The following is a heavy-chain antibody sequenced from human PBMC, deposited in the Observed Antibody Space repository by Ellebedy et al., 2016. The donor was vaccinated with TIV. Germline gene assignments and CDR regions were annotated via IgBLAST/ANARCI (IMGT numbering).Heavy chain of an antibody. J-gene: IGHJ4*02. CDR3: VVRLPMII. CDR2: ITSDGGST. Sequence: GESLKISCSSSGFTFSNSGKSWVRQGPGKGLEYVSAITSDGGSTYCADSVKGRCTIYRDNSKNTLYLQMSSLRAEDTAIYYCVVRLPMIIWGQGTLVTVSS. D-gene: IGHD3-10*01. CDR1: GFTFSNSG. V-gene: IGHV3-64D*06.